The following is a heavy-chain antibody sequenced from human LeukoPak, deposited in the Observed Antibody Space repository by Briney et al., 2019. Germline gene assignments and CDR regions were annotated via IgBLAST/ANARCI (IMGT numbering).Heavy chain of an antibody. V-gene: IGHV3-23*01. Sequence: GGSLRLSCAVSGLTFSRHGMSWVRQAPGKGLEWVSAISGSGGSTYYADSVKGRFTISRDNSKNTLYLQMNSLRAEDTAVYYCAKDLVTVAGAPDAFDIWGRGTMVTVSS. J-gene: IGHJ3*02. D-gene: IGHD4-23*01. CDR3: AKDLVTVAGAPDAFDI. CDR2: ISGSGGST. CDR1: GLTFSRHG.